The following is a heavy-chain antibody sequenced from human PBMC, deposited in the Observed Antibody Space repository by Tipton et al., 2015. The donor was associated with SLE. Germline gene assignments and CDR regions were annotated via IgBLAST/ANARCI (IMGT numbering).Heavy chain of an antibody. CDR3: ARGEQDIVVVVAAKDWFDP. CDR1: GFTFSSYS. V-gene: IGHV4-34*01. CDR2: INHSGST. J-gene: IGHJ5*02. D-gene: IGHD2-15*01. Sequence: LRLSCAASGFTFSSYSMNWVRQPPGKGLEWIGEINHSGSTNYNPSLKSRVTISVDTSKNQFSLKLSSVTAADTAVYYCARGEQDIVVVVAAKDWFDPWGQGTLVTVSS.